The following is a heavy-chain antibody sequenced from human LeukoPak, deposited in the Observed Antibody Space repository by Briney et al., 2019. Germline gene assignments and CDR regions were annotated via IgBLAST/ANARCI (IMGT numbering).Heavy chain of an antibody. J-gene: IGHJ6*03. CDR2: INPNSGVT. D-gene: IGHD2-2*01. CDR1: GGTFSSYA. V-gene: IGHV1-2*02. Sequence: ASVKVSCKASGGTFSSYAICWVRQAPGQGLGWMGWINPNSGVTNYAQNFQGRVTMTRDTSISTAYMELSRLRSDDTAVYYCARGDKDIVVVPAAGGAATYYLYYMDVWGKGTTVTVSS. CDR3: ARGDKDIVVVPAAGGAATYYLYYMDV.